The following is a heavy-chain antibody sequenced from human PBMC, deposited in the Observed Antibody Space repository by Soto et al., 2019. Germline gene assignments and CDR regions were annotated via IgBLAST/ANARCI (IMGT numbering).Heavy chain of an antibody. CDR3: ARSDVQGSSWFRFLDS. V-gene: IGHV3-21*04. D-gene: IGHD6-13*01. CDR2: INGNGRYI. Sequence: EVQLLESGGGLVEPGGSLRLSCAGSGFTFSDYGVNWVRQSAGKGLEWVSSINGNGRYIYYADSVKGRFTISRDNPRNSVDLQMNSLAVEDTAIYYCARSDVQGSSWFRFLDSWGRGTLVTVSS. J-gene: IGHJ4*02. CDR1: GFTFSDYG.